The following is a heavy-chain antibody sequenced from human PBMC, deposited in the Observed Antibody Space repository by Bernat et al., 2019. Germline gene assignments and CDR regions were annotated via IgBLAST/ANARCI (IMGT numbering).Heavy chain of an antibody. CDR1: GGSISGSTYF. Sequence: QLQLRESGPGLVKPSETLSLTCTVSGGSISGSTYFWGWGRQPPGEGLEWIASIYYSGDTYYNPSLKSRVTMSADTSKNQFSLKLSSVTATDTAFYYCARHPGPDYWGHGILVTVSS. CDR3: ARHPGPDY. CDR2: IYYSGDT. J-gene: IGHJ4*01. V-gene: IGHV4-39*01.